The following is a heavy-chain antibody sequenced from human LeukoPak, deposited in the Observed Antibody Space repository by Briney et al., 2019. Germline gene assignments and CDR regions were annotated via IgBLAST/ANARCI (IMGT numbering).Heavy chain of an antibody. CDR1: GGTFSSYG. D-gene: IGHD1-20*01. J-gene: IGHJ3*02. V-gene: IGHV7-4-1*02. CDR3: ARDSLHNWSPDAFDI. CDR2: INTNTGNP. Sequence: ASVKVSCKASGGTFSSYGISWVRQAPGQGLEWMGWINTNTGNPTYAQGFTGRFVFSLDTSVSTAYLQISSLKAEDTAVYYCARDSLHNWSPDAFDIWGQGTMVTVSS.